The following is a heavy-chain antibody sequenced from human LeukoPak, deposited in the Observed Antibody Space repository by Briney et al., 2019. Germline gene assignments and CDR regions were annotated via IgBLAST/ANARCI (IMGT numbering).Heavy chain of an antibody. V-gene: IGHV1-3*01. J-gene: IGHJ4*02. D-gene: IGHD3-10*01. Sequence: ASVRVSCKASGYTFTIYAVHWVRQAPGQSLEWMGWINPGNGNTKYSQKSQGRVTITRDTSASTAYMELSGLRSEDTAVYYCARYYGSGSYDYWGQGTLVTVSS. CDR1: GYTFTIYA. CDR3: ARYYGSGSYDY. CDR2: INPGNGNT.